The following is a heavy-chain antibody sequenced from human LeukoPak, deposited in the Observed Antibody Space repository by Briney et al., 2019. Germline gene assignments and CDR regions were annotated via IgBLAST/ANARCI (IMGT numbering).Heavy chain of an antibody. J-gene: IGHJ4*02. Sequence: GGSLRLSCVASRFTFSTSWMTWVRQAPGKGLEFVAGIKYDGTMESYVDSVNGRFTISRDNAKNSLYLQMNSLRVDDTAVYYCARRAIRGQGTLVTVSS. CDR2: IKYDGTME. CDR3: ARRAI. D-gene: IGHD5-24*01. V-gene: IGHV3-7*03. CDR1: RFTFSTSW.